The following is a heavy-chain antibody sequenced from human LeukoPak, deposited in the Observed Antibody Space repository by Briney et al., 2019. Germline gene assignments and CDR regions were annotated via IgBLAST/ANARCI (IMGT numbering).Heavy chain of an antibody. CDR2: ISAYNGNT. CDR3: ARDRESIAEEIDY. J-gene: IGHJ4*02. CDR1: VCAFTRYA. D-gene: IGHD6-6*01. Sequence: ASVKVSCKASVCAFTRYAISWVRQAPGQGLEWMGWISAYNGNTNYAPKLQGRVTMTTDTSTSTAYMELRSLRSDDTAVYYCARDRESIAEEIDYWGQGTLVTVSS. V-gene: IGHV1-18*01.